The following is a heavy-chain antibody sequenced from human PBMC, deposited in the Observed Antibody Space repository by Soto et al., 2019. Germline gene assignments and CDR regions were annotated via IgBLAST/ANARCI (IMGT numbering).Heavy chain of an antibody. Sequence: SVKVSCKASGGTFSSYAISWVRQAPGQGLEWMGGIIPIFGTANYAQKFQGRVTITADKSTSTAYMELSSLRSEDTAVYYCARDLTAGGYFDYWGQGTLVTVSS. D-gene: IGHD2-21*02. V-gene: IGHV1-69*06. CDR3: ARDLTAGGYFDY. CDR2: IIPIFGTA. CDR1: GGTFSSYA. J-gene: IGHJ4*02.